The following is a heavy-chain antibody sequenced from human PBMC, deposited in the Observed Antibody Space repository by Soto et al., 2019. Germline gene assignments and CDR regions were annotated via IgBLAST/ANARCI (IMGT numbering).Heavy chain of an antibody. CDR1: GGTFSSYA. J-gene: IGHJ3*02. CDR3: ARVAPGTTLLAGAFDI. V-gene: IGHV1-2*04. Sequence: ASVKVSCKASGGTFSSYAISWVRQATGQGLEWMGWINPNSGGTNYAQKFQGWVTMTRDTSISTAYMELSRLRSDDTAVYYCARVAPGTTLLAGAFDIWGQGTMVTVSS. D-gene: IGHD1-7*01. CDR2: INPNSGGT.